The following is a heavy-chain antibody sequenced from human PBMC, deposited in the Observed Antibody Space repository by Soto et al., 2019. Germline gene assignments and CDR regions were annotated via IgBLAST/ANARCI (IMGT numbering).Heavy chain of an antibody. V-gene: IGHV1-18*01. CDR3: ARAQGITTSGVYSLYYYGIDV. CDR1: GYTFTSSG. J-gene: IGHJ6*02. Sequence: QVQLVQSGAEVKKPGASVKVSCKASGYTFTSSGISWVRQAPGQGREWMGWISTDNGNTNYAQHLQGRVSMTTDTSTSTSYMDLRSLRSDETAVYYCARAQGITTSGVYSLYYYGIDVWGQGTTVTVSS. CDR2: ISTDNGNT. D-gene: IGHD3-3*01.